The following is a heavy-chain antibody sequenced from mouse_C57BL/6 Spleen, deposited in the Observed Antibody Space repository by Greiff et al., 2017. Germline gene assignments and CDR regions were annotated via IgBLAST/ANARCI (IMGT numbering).Heavy chain of an antibody. CDR1: GYTFTSYW. V-gene: IGHV1-55*01. Sequence: VKLQQPGAELVKPGASVKMSCKASGYTFTSYWITWVKQRPGQGLEWIGDIYPGSGSTNYNEKFKSKATLTVDTSSSTAYMQLSSLTSEDSAVYYCARVGYSNYGHFDYWGQGTTLTVSS. CDR3: ARVGYSNYGHFDY. J-gene: IGHJ2*01. D-gene: IGHD2-5*01. CDR2: IYPGSGST.